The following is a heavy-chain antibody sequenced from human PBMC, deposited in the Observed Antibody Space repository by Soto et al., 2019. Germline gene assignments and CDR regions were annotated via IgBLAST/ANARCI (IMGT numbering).Heavy chain of an antibody. J-gene: IGHJ6*02. CDR3: ARDITTVTLPRYYGMDV. D-gene: IGHD4-17*01. V-gene: IGHV3-21*01. CDR1: GFTFSSYS. Sequence: GGSLRLSCAASGFTFSSYSINWVRQAPGKGLEWVSSISSSSSYIYYADSVKGRFTISRDNAKNSLYLQMNSLRAEDTAVYYCARDITTVTLPRYYGMDVWGQGTTVTVSS. CDR2: ISSSSSYI.